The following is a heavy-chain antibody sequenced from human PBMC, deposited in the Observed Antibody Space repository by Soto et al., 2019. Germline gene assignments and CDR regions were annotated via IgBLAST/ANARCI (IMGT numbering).Heavy chain of an antibody. V-gene: IGHV3-23*01. CDR3: AKHYGDYSLDAFDI. J-gene: IGHJ3*02. D-gene: IGHD4-17*01. CDR1: GFTFSSYA. CDR2: ISGSGGST. Sequence: GESLKISCAASGFTFSSYAMSWVRQAPGKGLEWVSAISGSGGSTYYADSVKGRFTISRDNSKNTLYLQMNSLRAEDTAVYYCAKHYGDYSLDAFDIWGQGTMVTVSS.